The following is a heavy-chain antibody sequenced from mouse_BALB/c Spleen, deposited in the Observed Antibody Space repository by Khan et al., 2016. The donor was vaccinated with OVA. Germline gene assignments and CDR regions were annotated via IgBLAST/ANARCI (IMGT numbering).Heavy chain of an antibody. V-gene: IGHV1-39*01. Sequence: EVQLQESGPELEKPGASVKISCKASDSSFTGYIMNWVRQSNGKGLEWIGNIDPYYGGTTNNQKFKAKATLTVDKSSTTAYMQLESLTSEDSAVYYCARSDGNHYFDYWGQGTTLTVSS. CDR2: IDPYYGGT. CDR3: ARSDGNHYFDY. CDR1: DSSFTGYI. D-gene: IGHD2-1*01. J-gene: IGHJ2*01.